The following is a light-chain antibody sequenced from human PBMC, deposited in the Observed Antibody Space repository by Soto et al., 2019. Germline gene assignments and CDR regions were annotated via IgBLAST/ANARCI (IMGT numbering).Light chain of an antibody. CDR1: SSNIGSNY. CDR2: RHI. J-gene: IGLJ2*01. CDR3: SAWDDSLSGQVV. V-gene: IGLV1-47*01. Sequence: QSVLTQPPSASGTPGQRVTISCSGSSSNIGSNYVYWYQQLQGTAPKLLIYRHIKRPSGVPDRCSGSKSGTSASLAISGLLSEDEADYYCSAWDDSLSGQVVFGGGTKLTVL.